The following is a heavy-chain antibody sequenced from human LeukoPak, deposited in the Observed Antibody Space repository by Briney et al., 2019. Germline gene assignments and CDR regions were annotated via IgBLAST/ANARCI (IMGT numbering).Heavy chain of an antibody. D-gene: IGHD3-22*01. CDR2: IRSKANSYAT. CDR1: GFTFSGSA. J-gene: IGHJ4*02. V-gene: IGHV3-73*01. Sequence: PGGSLKLSCAASGFTFSGSAMHWVRQASGKGLEWVGRIRSKANSYATAYAASVKGRFTISRDDSKNTLYLQMNSLRAEDTAVYYCAKDSHDYYYDSSGYYYWGQGTLVTVSS. CDR3: AKDSHDYYYDSSGYYY.